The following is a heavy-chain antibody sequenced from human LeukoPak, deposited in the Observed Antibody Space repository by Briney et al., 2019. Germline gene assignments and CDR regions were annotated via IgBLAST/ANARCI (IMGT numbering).Heavy chain of an antibody. CDR3: ARDSYYDSSEG. D-gene: IGHD3-22*01. J-gene: IGHJ4*02. Sequence: GGSLRLSCAASGFTFSDFGMHWVRQAPGKGLEWVALIRSDGSNKYYAESVKGRFTISRDSSKNTLFLQMNSLRAEDTAVYYCARDSYYDSSEGWGQGTLVTVSS. CDR1: GFTFSDFG. CDR2: IRSDGSNK. V-gene: IGHV3-30*02.